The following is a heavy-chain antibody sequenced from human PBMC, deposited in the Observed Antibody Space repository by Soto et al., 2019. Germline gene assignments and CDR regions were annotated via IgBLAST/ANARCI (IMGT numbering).Heavy chain of an antibody. V-gene: IGHV3-23*01. CDR1: GFTFSSYD. D-gene: IGHD1-26*01. Sequence: PGGSLRVSCAASGFTFSSYDMNWVRQAPGKGLEWVSTISGSGGNAYYADSVKGRFSISRDNSKNTLRLQMNSLRADDTAVYYCAKDGASGSYPPYYYFGMDVWGQGTTVTVSS. CDR2: ISGSGGNA. CDR3: AKDGASGSYPPYYYFGMDV. J-gene: IGHJ6*02.